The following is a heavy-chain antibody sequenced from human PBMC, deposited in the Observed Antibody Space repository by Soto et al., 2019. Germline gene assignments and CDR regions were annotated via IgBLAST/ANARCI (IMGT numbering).Heavy chain of an antibody. Sequence: QVQLVESGGGVVQPGRSLRLSCAASGFSFRTYDMHWVRQAPGKGLEWVAVISYDGAKKYYANSVKGRFTISRDNSKNTLFVQMNSLRAEDTAVYYCAREELPDLNHYYYAMDVWGQGTTVTVS. D-gene: IGHD3-10*01. CDR3: AREELPDLNHYYYAMDV. CDR2: ISYDGAKK. V-gene: IGHV3-30-3*01. J-gene: IGHJ6*02. CDR1: GFSFRTYD.